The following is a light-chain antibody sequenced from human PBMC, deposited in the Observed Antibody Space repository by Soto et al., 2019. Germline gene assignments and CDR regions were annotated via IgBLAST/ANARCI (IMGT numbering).Light chain of an antibody. J-gene: IGKJ4*01. CDR2: DAS. Sequence: EIVMTQSPATLSVSPGERVTLSCRASQSVSRYLAWYQQKPGQAPRLLIYDASSRATGIPVRFSGSGSGTEFTLTISSLQSEDFGVYYCQQRSNWPPRSTFGGGTKVDIK. V-gene: IGKV3-15*01. CDR3: QQRSNWPPRST. CDR1: QSVSRY.